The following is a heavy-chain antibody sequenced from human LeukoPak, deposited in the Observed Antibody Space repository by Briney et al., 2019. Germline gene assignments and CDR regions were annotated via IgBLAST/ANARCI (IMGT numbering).Heavy chain of an antibody. Sequence: SQTLSLTCTVSGASIRSGDYYWSWIRQPPGKGLEWIGYIYDSGSTNYNPSLKSRITISVDTSENRFSLKLSSVTATDTAVYYCARDCSGGSCYGAFDIWGQGTMVTVSS. CDR1: GASIRSGDYY. D-gene: IGHD2-15*01. J-gene: IGHJ3*02. CDR3: ARDCSGGSCYGAFDI. V-gene: IGHV4-30-4*01. CDR2: IYDSGST.